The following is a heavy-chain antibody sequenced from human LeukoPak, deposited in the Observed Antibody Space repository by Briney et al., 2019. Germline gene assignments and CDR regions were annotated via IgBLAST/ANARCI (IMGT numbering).Heavy chain of an antibody. V-gene: IGHV3-53*04. D-gene: IGHD3-10*01. CDR3: ATGPYYGSAHYGMDV. Sequence: AGGSLRLSCAASGFTVSSNYMSWVRQAPGKGLEWVSVIYSGGSTYYADSVKGRFTISRHNSKNTLYLQMNSLRAEDTAVYYCATGPYYGSAHYGMDVWGQGTTVTVSS. J-gene: IGHJ6*02. CDR1: GFTVSSNY. CDR2: IYSGGST.